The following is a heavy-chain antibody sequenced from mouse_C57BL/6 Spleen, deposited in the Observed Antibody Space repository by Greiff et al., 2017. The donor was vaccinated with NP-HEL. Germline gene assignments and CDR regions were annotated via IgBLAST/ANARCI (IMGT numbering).Heavy chain of an antibody. Sequence: QVQLKQSGPGLVQPSQSLSITCTVSGFSLTSYGVHWVRQSPGKGLEWLGVIWSGGSTDYNAAFISRLSISKDNSKSQVFFKMNSLQADDTAIYYCARNSYYSNYVYYAMDYWGQGTSVTVSS. J-gene: IGHJ4*01. CDR3: ARNSYYSNYVYYAMDY. D-gene: IGHD2-5*01. V-gene: IGHV2-2*01. CDR2: IWSGGST. CDR1: GFSLTSYG.